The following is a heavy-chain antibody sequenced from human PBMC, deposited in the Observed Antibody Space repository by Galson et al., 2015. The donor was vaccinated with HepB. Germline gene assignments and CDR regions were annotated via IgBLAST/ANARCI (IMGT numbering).Heavy chain of an antibody. Sequence: SLRLSCAASGFTFSSYGMHWVRQAPGKGLEWVAVIWYDGSDKYYADPVKGRFTISRDNFKNTLYLQMNSLRAEDTAVYCCARAGYCSSTSCYEFDYWGQGTLVTVSS. CDR1: GFTFSSYG. V-gene: IGHV3-33*01. D-gene: IGHD2-2*01. CDR3: ARAGYCSSTSCYEFDY. CDR2: IWYDGSDK. J-gene: IGHJ4*02.